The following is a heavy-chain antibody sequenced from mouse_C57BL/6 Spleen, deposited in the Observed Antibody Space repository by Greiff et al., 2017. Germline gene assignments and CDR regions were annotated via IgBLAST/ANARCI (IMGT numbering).Heavy chain of an antibody. D-gene: IGHD2-3*01. CDR3: ARDRDGFAYFDY. CDR1: GFPFSDYY. J-gene: IGHJ2*01. CDR2: INYDGSST. V-gene: IGHV5-16*01. Sequence: EVKLMESEGGLVQPGSSMKLSCTASGFPFSDYYMAWVRPVPEKGLEWVANINYDGSSTYYLDSLKSRFIISRDHAKNILYLQMSSLKSEDTATYYCARDRDGFAYFDYWGQGTTLTVSS.